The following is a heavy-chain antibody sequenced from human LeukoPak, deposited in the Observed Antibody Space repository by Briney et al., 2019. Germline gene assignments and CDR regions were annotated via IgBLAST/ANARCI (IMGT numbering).Heavy chain of an antibody. CDR1: GYSISSGYY. CDR3: ARDRQELFDY. J-gene: IGHJ4*02. D-gene: IGHD1-26*01. V-gene: IGHV4-38-2*02. CDR2: VYHSGST. Sequence: SETLSLTCGVSGYSISSGYYWGWMRQPPGKGLEWIGSVYHSGSTYYNPSLKSRVTMSVDTSKNQFSLKLSSVTAADTAVYYCARDRQELFDYWGQGTLVTVSS.